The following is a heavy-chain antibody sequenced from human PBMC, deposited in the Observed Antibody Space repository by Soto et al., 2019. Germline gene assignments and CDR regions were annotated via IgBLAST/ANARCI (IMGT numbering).Heavy chain of an antibody. Sequence: SETLSLTCTVSGGSISSSSYYWGWIRQPPGKGLEWIGSIYYSGSTYYNPSLKSRVTISVDTSKNQFSLKLSSVTAADTAVYYCARRVFVWGSYRYFYWFGPWGQGTLVTVSS. CDR2: IYYSGST. V-gene: IGHV4-39*01. D-gene: IGHD3-16*02. J-gene: IGHJ5*02. CDR3: ARRVFVWGSYRYFYWFGP. CDR1: GGSISSSSYY.